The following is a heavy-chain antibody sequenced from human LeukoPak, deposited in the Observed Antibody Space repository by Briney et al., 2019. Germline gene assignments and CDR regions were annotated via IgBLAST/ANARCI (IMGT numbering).Heavy chain of an antibody. J-gene: IGHJ6*03. CDR3: AREAARRRAAYYYYYMDV. CDR2: ISSSSAYM. V-gene: IGHV3-21*01. CDR1: GFTFSNYR. Sequence: GGSLRLSCAASGFTFSNYRMNWVRQAPGKGLEWVSSISSSSAYMSYADSVKGRFTISRDNAKNSLYLQMNSLRAEDTAVYYCAREAARRRAAYYYYYMDVWGKGTTVTVSS. D-gene: IGHD6-6*01.